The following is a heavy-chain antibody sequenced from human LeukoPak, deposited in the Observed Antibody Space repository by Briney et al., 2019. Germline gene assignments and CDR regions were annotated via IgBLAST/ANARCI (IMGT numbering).Heavy chain of an antibody. CDR2: ISYDGSNK. Sequence: GGSLRLSCAASGFTFSSYAMHWVRQAPGKGLEWVAVISYDGSNKYYADSVKGRFTISRDNSKNTLYLQMNSLRAEDTAVYYCAKALGDYSSNYWGQGTLVTVSS. CDR1: GFTFSSYA. CDR3: AKALGDYSSNY. D-gene: IGHD4-11*01. V-gene: IGHV3-30-3*01. J-gene: IGHJ4*02.